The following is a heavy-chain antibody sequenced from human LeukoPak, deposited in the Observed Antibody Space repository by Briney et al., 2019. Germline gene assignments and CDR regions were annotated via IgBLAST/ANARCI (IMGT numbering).Heavy chain of an antibody. J-gene: IGHJ3*02. V-gene: IGHV3-23*01. D-gene: IGHD3-22*01. CDR1: GFIFSSYA. CDR3: AKDRGYYDSALTDAFDI. Sequence: GGSLRLSCAASGFIFSSYAMSWVRQAPGKGLEWVSAISGSGGSTYYADSVKGRFTISRDNSKNTLYLQMNSLRAEDTAVYYCAKDRGYYDSALTDAFDIWGQGTMVTVSS. CDR2: ISGSGGST.